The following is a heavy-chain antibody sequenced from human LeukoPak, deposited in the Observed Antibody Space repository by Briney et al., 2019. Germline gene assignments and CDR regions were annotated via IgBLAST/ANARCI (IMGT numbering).Heavy chain of an antibody. CDR1: GFTFSTYA. D-gene: IGHD3-3*01. CDR3: AKDVEWLFQGLFDY. Sequence: GGSLRLSCAASGFTFSTYAMSWVRQAPGKGLEWVSGISGSDVSTYYADSVKGRFTISRDNSNNTIYLQMNSLRAEDTAVYYCAKDVEWLFQGLFDYWGQGTLVTVSS. J-gene: IGHJ4*02. CDR2: ISGSDVST. V-gene: IGHV3-23*01.